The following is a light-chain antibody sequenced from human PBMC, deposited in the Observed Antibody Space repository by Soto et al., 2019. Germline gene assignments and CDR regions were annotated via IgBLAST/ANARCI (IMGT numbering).Light chain of an antibody. V-gene: IGLV1-40*01. J-gene: IGLJ2*01. Sequence: QAVVTQPPSLSGAPGQRVTISCTGSSSNIGANYDVHWYQQLPGTAPKLLIYGNSNRPSGVPDRFSGSKSGTSASLAITGLQAEDEADYYCQSYDSSLSGVVFGGGTKLTVL. CDR1: SSNIGANYD. CDR3: QSYDSSLSGVV. CDR2: GNS.